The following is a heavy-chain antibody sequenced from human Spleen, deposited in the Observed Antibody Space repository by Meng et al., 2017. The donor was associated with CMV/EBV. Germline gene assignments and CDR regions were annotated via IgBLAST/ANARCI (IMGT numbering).Heavy chain of an antibody. CDR1: FSSYA. J-gene: IGHJ4*02. Sequence: FSSYAMSWVRQAPGKGLEWVSVLYSGGNNRYYADSVKGRFTISRDNSKNTLYLQMNSLRAEDAAVYYCAKDRGTYCSSTSCYGGFDYWGQGTLVTVSS. CDR2: LYSGGNNR. V-gene: IGHV3-23*03. D-gene: IGHD2-2*01. CDR3: AKDRGTYCSSTSCYGGFDY.